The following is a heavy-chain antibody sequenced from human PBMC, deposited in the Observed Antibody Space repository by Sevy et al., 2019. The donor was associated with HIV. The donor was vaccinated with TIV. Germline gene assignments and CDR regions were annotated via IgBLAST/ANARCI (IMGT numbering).Heavy chain of an antibody. CDR2: ISGDGGKT. J-gene: IGHJ3*02. V-gene: IGHV3-23*01. D-gene: IGHD3-3*02. Sequence: GGSLRLSCVASEFIFSSHAVSWVRQAPGKGLEWVSSISGDGGKTHYADSVRGRFTISRDNFKNTLYLQMNSLRAEDTALYYCARDGRGISAFDIWGPGTMVTVSS. CDR1: EFIFSSHA. CDR3: ARDGRGISAFDI.